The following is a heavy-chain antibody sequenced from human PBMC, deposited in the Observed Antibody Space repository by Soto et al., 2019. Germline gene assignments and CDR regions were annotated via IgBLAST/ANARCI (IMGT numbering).Heavy chain of an antibody. CDR2: IVVGSGNT. J-gene: IGHJ4*02. Sequence: VKVSCKASGFTFTSSAVQWVRQARGQRLEWIGWIVVGSGNTNYAQKFQERVTITRDMSTSTAYMELSSLRSEDTAVYYCAAGRGDYSSGYYYGPYWGQGTLVTVSS. V-gene: IGHV1-58*01. D-gene: IGHD3-22*01. CDR1: GFTFTSSA. CDR3: AAGRGDYSSGYYYGPY.